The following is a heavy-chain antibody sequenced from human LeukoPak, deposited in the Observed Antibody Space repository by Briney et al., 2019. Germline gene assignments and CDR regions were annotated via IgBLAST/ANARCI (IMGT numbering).Heavy chain of an antibody. CDR3: AKGPNQWELPDY. V-gene: IGHV3-23*01. CDR1: GFTFSSFA. CDR2: ISGSGDRT. D-gene: IGHD1-26*01. J-gene: IGHJ4*02. Sequence: GGSLRLSCAASGFTFSSFAMSWVRQTPGKGLEWVSTISGSGDRTYYADSVKGRFTISRDNSRNTLYLQMNSLRAEDTAVYCCAKGPNQWELPDYWGQGTLVTVSS.